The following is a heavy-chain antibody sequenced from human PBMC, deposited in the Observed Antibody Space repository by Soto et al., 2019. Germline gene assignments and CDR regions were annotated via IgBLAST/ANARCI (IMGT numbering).Heavy chain of an antibody. V-gene: IGHV4-61*05. J-gene: IGHJ5*02. Sequence: SETLSLTCSVSAGSISSSSYYWAWIRQPPGKGLEWIGHIYYSGSTKYNPSLKSGVTISVDTSNNQFSLKLTSVTAADTAVYYCARLPPRSSDSTANWFDPWGQGTLVTVSS. CDR3: ARLPPRSSDSTANWFDP. CDR2: IYYSGST. D-gene: IGHD5-12*01. CDR1: AGSISSSSYY.